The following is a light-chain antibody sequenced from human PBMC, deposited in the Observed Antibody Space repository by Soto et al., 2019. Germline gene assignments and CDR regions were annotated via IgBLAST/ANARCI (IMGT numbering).Light chain of an antibody. J-gene: IGLJ3*02. CDR1: SSNVGGDNY. V-gene: IGLV2-14*01. CDR3: NSYTTSGTPV. CDR2: EIS. Sequence: QSVLTQPASVSGSPGQTITISCTGTSSNVGGDNYLSWYQQHPGKAPKVLIYEISNRPSGVSNRFSGSKSVNTVSLTIPEVQDEDESYYLSNSYTTSGTPVFGGGTKLTVL.